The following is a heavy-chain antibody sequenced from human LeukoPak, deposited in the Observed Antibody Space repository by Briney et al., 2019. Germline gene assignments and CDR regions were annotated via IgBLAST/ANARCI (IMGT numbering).Heavy chain of an antibody. CDR2: IYYSGST. J-gene: IGHJ4*02. CDR3: ARLDLRLFRWDY. D-gene: IGHD2-21*01. V-gene: IGHV4-39*01. Sequence: PSETLSLTCTVSGGSISSSSYYWGWIRQPPGKGLEWIGSIYYSGSTYYNPSLKSRVTISVDTSKNQFSLKLTSVPAADTTVYYCARLDLRLFRWDYWGQGTLVTVSS. CDR1: GGSISSSSYY.